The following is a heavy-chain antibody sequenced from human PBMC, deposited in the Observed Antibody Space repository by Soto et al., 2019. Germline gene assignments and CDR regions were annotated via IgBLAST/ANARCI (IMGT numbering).Heavy chain of an antibody. J-gene: IGHJ6*02. CDR3: ARGLRGALVGIDV. D-gene: IGHD3-10*01. CDR2: IDPSESYT. V-gene: IGHV5-10-1*01. CDR1: GYSFTNYW. Sequence: LGESLKISCKGSGYSFTNYWIMWVRQMPGKGLEWMGRIDPSESYTSYSPSFQGHVTISSDKSISTAYLQWSSLKASDTAMYYCARGLRGALVGIDVWGQGTTVTVSS.